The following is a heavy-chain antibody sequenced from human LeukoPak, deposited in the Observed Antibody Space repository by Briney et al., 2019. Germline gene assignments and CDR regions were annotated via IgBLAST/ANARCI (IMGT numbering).Heavy chain of an antibody. J-gene: IGHJ5*02. V-gene: IGHV3-15*01. CDR3: TSHAAFDP. Sequence: GGSLRLSCATSGFTVSANYMTWVSQAPGKGLEWVGRIKSKNVGGTTDYAAPVKGRFTISRDDSKNTVYLQMNSLKIEDTAVYYCTSHAAFDPWGQGTLVTVSS. CDR2: IKSKNVGGTT. CDR1: GFTVSANY.